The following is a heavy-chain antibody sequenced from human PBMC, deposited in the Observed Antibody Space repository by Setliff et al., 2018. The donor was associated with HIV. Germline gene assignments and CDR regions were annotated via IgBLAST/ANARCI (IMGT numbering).Heavy chain of an antibody. CDR1: GVSISSSSYF. CDR3: ARHHSSDWS. Sequence: KASETLSLTCTVSGVSISSSSYFWGWIRQPPGKGLEWIGSMRYSGRTYSNPSLKSRVTISIDTSRNQFSLKLNSVTAADTAVYYCARHHSSDWSWGQGTLVTAPQ. CDR2: MRYSGRT. J-gene: IGHJ5*02. D-gene: IGHD6-19*01. V-gene: IGHV4-39*01.